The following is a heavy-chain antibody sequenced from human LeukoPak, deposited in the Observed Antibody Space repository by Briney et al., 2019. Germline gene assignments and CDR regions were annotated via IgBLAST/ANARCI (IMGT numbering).Heavy chain of an antibody. J-gene: IGHJ2*01. CDR3: ARDPHDYGDYGAYWYFDL. Sequence: ASVKVSCKASGYTFTDHYIHWVRQAPGQGLEWMGWMNPSDNGVNYAQKFQGRVAMTRDTSISTAYVEVTRLTSDDTAVYYCARDPHDYGDYGAYWYFDLWGRGTLVTVSS. CDR1: GYTFTDHY. V-gene: IGHV1-2*02. D-gene: IGHD4-17*01. CDR2: MNPSDNGV.